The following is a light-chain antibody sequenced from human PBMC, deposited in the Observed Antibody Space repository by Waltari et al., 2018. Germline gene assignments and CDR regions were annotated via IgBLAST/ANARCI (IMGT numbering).Light chain of an antibody. V-gene: IGLV1-44*01. CDR1: SSNIGSNS. J-gene: IGLJ3*02. CDR2: SNN. CDR3: GSWDAGLNGWV. Sequence: QSVLSQPPSASGTPGQRVTISCSGSSSNIGSNSVNWYQQLPGTPPKLFIDSNNHGPSGVPDRFSGSKSGTSASLAISGLQSEDEADYYCGSWDAGLNGWVFGGGTKLTVL.